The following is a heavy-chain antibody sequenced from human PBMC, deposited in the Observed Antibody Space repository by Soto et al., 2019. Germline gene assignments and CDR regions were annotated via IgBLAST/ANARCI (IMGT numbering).Heavy chain of an antibody. Sequence: ASVKVSCTASGYTFTSYGISWVRQAPGQGLEWMGWISAYNGNTNYAQKLQGRVTMTTDTSTSTAYMELRSLRSDDTAVYYCARVLNYDFWSGYYTRWFDPWGQGTLVTVSS. CDR2: ISAYNGNT. V-gene: IGHV1-18*01. CDR1: GYTFTSYG. CDR3: ARVLNYDFWSGYYTRWFDP. D-gene: IGHD3-3*01. J-gene: IGHJ5*02.